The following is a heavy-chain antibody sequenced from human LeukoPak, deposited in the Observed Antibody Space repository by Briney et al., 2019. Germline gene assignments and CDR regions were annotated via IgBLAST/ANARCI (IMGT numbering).Heavy chain of an antibody. V-gene: IGHV1-3*01. Sequence: ASVKVSCKAFGYTFTSYAMHWVRQAPGQRLEWMGWINAGNGNTKYSQKFQGRVTITRDTSASTAYMELSSLRSEDTAVYYCARAGGGGWDSSGYYYPYWGQGTLVTVSS. J-gene: IGHJ4*02. CDR2: INAGNGNT. D-gene: IGHD3-22*01. CDR1: GYTFTSYA. CDR3: ARAGGGGWDSSGYYYPY.